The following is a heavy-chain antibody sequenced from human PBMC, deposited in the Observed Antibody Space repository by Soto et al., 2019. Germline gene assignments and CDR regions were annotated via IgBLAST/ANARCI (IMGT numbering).Heavy chain of an antibody. D-gene: IGHD6-13*01. J-gene: IGHJ6*03. Sequence: ASVKLSCKASGYTFTNYAMHWVRQAPGQRLEWMGWINAGNGNTKYSQKFQGRVTITRDTSASTAYMELSSLRSEDTAVYYCARNKGGYIYYYYYYMDVWGKGATVTVSS. V-gene: IGHV1-3*01. CDR3: ARNKGGYIYYYYYYMDV. CDR2: INAGNGNT. CDR1: GYTFTNYA.